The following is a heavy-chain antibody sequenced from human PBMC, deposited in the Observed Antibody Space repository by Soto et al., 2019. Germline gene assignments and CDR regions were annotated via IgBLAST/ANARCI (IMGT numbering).Heavy chain of an antibody. Sequence: QVQLHESGPGLVKPSQTLSLTCSVSGESISSGGYYWSWIRHHPGKGLEWIGYIYDSESAYYNPSLKSRVTISMDTSKNHFAMRLSSVTAADTAVYYCARASSSSSAADYWGQGILVTVPA. CDR1: GESISSGGYY. CDR3: ARASSSSSAADY. V-gene: IGHV4-31*03. J-gene: IGHJ4*02. D-gene: IGHD6-6*01. CDR2: IYDSESA.